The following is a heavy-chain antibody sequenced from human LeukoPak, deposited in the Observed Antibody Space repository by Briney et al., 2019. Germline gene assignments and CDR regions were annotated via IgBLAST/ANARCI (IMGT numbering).Heavy chain of an antibody. V-gene: IGHV3-11*04. J-gene: IGHJ5*02. CDR2: ISSSGSTI. CDR1: GFTFSDYY. D-gene: IGHD2-2*02. Sequence: KAGGSLRLSCAAPGFTFSDYYMSWIRQAPGKGLEWVSYISSSGSTIYYADSVKGRFTISRDNAKNSLYLQMNSLRAEDTAVYYCARVRRDLGYCSSTSCYKYWFDPWGQGTLVTVSS. CDR3: ARVRRDLGYCSSTSCYKYWFDP.